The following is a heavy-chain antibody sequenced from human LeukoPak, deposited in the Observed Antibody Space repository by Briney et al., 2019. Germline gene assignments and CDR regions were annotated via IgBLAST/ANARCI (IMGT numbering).Heavy chain of an antibody. J-gene: IGHJ3*02. D-gene: IGHD1-26*01. Sequence: SETLSLTCAVSGGSISSGGYSWSWIRQPPGKGPEWIGYIYHSGSTYYNPSLKSRVTISVDRSKNQFSLKLSSVTAADTAVYYCARVLRSDDAFDIWGQGTMVTVSS. V-gene: IGHV4-30-2*01. CDR2: IYHSGST. CDR1: GGSISSGGYS. CDR3: ARVLRSDDAFDI.